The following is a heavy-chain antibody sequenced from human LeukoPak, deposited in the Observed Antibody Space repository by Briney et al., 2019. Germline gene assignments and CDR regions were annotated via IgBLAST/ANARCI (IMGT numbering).Heavy chain of an antibody. CDR3: ARERLWSRDGYNPF. CDR1: ALTFSNYY. CDR2: ISGSGNTI. J-gene: IGHJ4*02. Sequence: GGSLRLSCAASALTFSNYYMSWISQAQGKGLEWISYISGSGNTIYYADSVKGRFTISRDNAKNSLYLQMNSLRVEGTALYYCARERLWSRDGYNPFWGQGTLVTVSS. D-gene: IGHD5-24*01. V-gene: IGHV3-11*04.